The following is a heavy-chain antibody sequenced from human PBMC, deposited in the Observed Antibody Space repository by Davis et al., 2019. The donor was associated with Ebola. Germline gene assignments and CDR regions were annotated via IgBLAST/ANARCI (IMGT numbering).Heavy chain of an antibody. D-gene: IGHD3/OR15-3a*01. CDR2: IWFDGNNK. Sequence: GESLKISCVASGFSFSDYAMHWVRQAPGKGLEWVVDIWFDGNNKFYGDSVKGRFTISRDNSKNTVYLQMNSLRADDTAVYYCARDRFFAFDFWSQGVHVSVSS. CDR1: GFSFSDYA. CDR3: ARDRFFAFDF. J-gene: IGHJ4*02. V-gene: IGHV3-33*01.